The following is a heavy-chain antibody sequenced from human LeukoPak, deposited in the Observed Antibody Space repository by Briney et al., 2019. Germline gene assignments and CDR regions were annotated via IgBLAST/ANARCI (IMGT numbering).Heavy chain of an antibody. CDR1: GFTVSSNS. D-gene: IGHD2-2*01. CDR3: AKGGCSSTSCHANFDY. Sequence: PGGSLRLSCTVSGFTVSSNSMSWVRQAPGKGLEWVSFIYSDNTHYADSVKGRFTISRDNSKNTLYLQMNSLRAEDTAVYYCAKGGCSSTSCHANFDYWGQGTLVTVSS. CDR2: IYSDNT. V-gene: IGHV3-53*01. J-gene: IGHJ4*02.